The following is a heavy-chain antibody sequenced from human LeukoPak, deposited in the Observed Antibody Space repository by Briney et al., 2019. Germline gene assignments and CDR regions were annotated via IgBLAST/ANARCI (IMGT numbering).Heavy chain of an antibody. J-gene: IGHJ4*02. CDR3: ARLTAREVDY. CDR1: GGSISSTSYY. Sequence: SESLSLTCTVAGGSISSTSYYSGWIRQPPGKGLEWIGSIYYSGGTYYNPSLKSRVTISVDTSKNQFSLKLSSVTAADTAVYYCARLTAREVDYWGQGTLVTVSS. CDR2: IYYSGGT. V-gene: IGHV4-39*01.